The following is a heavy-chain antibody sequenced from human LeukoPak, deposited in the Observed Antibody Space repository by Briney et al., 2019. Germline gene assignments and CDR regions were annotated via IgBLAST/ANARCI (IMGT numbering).Heavy chain of an antibody. CDR1: GGSISIYY. J-gene: IGHJ4*02. D-gene: IGHD4-17*01. Sequence: PSETLSLTCSVSGGSISIYYWSRIRQPAGKGLEWIGHIYTSGSTNYNPSLKSRVTMSIDTSKNQFSLKLSSVTAADTAVYYCARGPTTVTRAFDYWGQGTLVTVSS. CDR2: IYTSGST. V-gene: IGHV4-4*07. CDR3: ARGPTTVTRAFDY.